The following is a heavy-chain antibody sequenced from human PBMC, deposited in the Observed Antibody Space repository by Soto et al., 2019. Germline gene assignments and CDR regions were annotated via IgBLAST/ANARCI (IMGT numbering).Heavy chain of an antibody. CDR2: MNPNSGNT. CDR3: AKGRPVPGDPFYI. CDR1: GYTSTSYD. V-gene: IGHV1-8*01. J-gene: IGHJ3*02. Sequence: ASVKVSCKASGYTSTSYDINWVRQATGQGLEWMGWMNPNSGNTGYAQKFQGRVTMTRNTSISTAYMELSSLRSEDTAVYYFAKGRPVPGDPFYICGQGTMVTVSS.